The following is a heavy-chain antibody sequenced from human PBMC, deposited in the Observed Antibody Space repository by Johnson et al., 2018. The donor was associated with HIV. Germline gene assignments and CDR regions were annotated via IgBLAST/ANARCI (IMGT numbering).Heavy chain of an antibody. CDR3: ARALLIAARPVGAFDI. Sequence: VQLVEFGGGLVQPGGSLKLSCAASGFTFSGSAMHWVRQASGKGLEWVGRIRSKANSYATAYAASVKGRFTISRDDSKNTAYLQMNSLKTEDTAVYYCARALLIAARPVGAFDIWGQGTMVTVSS. J-gene: IGHJ3*02. CDR2: IRSKANSYAT. D-gene: IGHD6-6*01. CDR1: GFTFSGSA. V-gene: IGHV3-73*01.